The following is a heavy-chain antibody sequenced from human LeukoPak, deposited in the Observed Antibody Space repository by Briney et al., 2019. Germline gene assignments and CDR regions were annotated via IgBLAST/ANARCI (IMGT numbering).Heavy chain of an antibody. CDR1: GYIFASYY. J-gene: IGHJ4*02. D-gene: IGHD4-11*01. Sequence: GASVKVSCKASGYIFASYYMHWVRQAPGQGLEWMGWINTNTGNPTYAQGFTKRFVFSLDTSINTAYLQISSLKAEDTAVYYCARGMSNSRRADYWGQGTLVTVSS. CDR3: ARGMSNSRRADY. CDR2: INTNTGNP. V-gene: IGHV7-4-1*02.